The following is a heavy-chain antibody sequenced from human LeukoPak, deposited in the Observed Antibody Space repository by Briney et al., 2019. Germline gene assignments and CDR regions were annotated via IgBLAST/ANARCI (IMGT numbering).Heavy chain of an antibody. CDR1: GGTFSSYA. V-gene: IGHV1-69*05. CDR3: ARERPPGDSSNWFLEGYFDI. D-gene: IGHD6-13*01. Sequence: VASVKVSCKASGGTFSSYAITWVRQAPGQGLEWMGRIIPIFGTANYAQKFQGRVTITTDESTSTAYMELSTLSSDDTAVYYCARERPPGDSSNWFLEGYFDIWGQGTLVTVSS. CDR2: IIPIFGTA. J-gene: IGHJ4*02.